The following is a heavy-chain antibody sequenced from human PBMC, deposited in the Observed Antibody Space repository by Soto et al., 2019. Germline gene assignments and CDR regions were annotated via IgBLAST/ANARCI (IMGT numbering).Heavy chain of an antibody. CDR1: GFTFSSYS. CDR3: ASRRAGKEMIWSYYMDV. Sequence: GGSLRLSCAASGFTFSSYSMNWVRQAPGRGLEWVSSISRSSTYIDYADSVRGRFTISRDNAKNSLYLQMNSLRAEDTAMYYCASRRAGKEMIWSYYMDVWGKGTTVTVSS. V-gene: IGHV3-21*01. D-gene: IGHD3-22*01. J-gene: IGHJ6*03. CDR2: ISRSSTYI.